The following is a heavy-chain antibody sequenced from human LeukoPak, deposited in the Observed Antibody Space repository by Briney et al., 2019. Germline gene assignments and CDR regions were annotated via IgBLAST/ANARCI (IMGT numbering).Heavy chain of an antibody. CDR1: GFTFSSYE. D-gene: IGHD6-13*01. V-gene: IGHV3-48*03. Sequence: PGGSLRLSCAASGFTFSSYEMNWVRQAPGKGLEWVSYISSSGSTIYYADSVRGRFTVSRDNAKNSLYLQMNSLSPEDTAVYYCARPRYSSSWYYFDYWGQGTLVTVSS. CDR2: ISSSGSTI. J-gene: IGHJ4*02. CDR3: ARPRYSSSWYYFDY.